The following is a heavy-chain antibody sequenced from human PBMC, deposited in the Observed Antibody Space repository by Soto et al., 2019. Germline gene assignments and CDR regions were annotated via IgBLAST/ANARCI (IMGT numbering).Heavy chain of an antibody. V-gene: IGHV4-4*08. CDR1: DDSIGPYY. J-gene: IGHJ4*02. CDR3: AREVVGNTWPGIFDS. CDR2: VYTSGST. Sequence: SDSLSLTCSISDDSIGPYYWTWIRQTPRKELQWIGYVYTSGSTKYNSSLKSRVTISLDASNSQFSLTMSSVTAADTGVYYCAREVVGNTWPGIFDSWGRGTLVTVSS.